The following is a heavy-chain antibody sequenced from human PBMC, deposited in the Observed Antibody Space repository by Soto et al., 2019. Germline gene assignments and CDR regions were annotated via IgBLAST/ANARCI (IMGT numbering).Heavy chain of an antibody. D-gene: IGHD5-12*01. CDR2: VSSSGGRT. J-gene: IGHJ4*02. CDR1: GFTFGSHA. Sequence: AGGSLRLSCAASGFTFGSHAMNWVRQAPGKGLEWVSGVSSSGGRTFYAESVKGRFTISRDNSRNTVYLQMDSLRADDTALYYCAKDGGVATVTMDFDYWGQGTQVTVSS. CDR3: AKDGGVATVTMDFDY. V-gene: IGHV3-23*01.